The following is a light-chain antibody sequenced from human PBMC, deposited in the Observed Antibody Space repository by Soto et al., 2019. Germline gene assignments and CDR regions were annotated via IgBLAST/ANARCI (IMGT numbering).Light chain of an antibody. CDR3: QQSFSTPDT. Sequence: DIQMTQSPSSLSASVGDRVTITCRASQFIGIYLNWHHLKPGKAPKLLINAASRLQSGVPSRFSGSGSGTDFTLTISSLQPEDVATYYCQQSFSTPDTFGQGTKVEIK. J-gene: IGKJ2*01. V-gene: IGKV1-39*01. CDR1: QFIGIY. CDR2: AAS.